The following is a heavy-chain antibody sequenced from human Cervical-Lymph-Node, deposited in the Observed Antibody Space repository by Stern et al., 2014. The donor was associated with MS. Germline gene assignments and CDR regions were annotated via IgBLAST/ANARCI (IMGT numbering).Heavy chain of an antibody. Sequence: EVQLVQSGAEVKKPGESLKISCKGSGYSFTSYWIGWVRQMPGKGLERMGVIYPGDSDTRYSPSFQGQVTISADKSISTAYLQWSSLKASDTAMYYCARHLPTYEYSSPIDYWGQGTLVTVSS. CDR1: GYSFTSYW. CDR3: ARHLPTYEYSSPIDY. CDR2: IYPGDSDT. J-gene: IGHJ4*02. D-gene: IGHD6-6*01. V-gene: IGHV5-51*01.